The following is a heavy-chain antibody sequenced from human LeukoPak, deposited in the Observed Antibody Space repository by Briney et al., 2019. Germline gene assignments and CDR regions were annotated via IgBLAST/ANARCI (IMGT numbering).Heavy chain of an antibody. CDR1: GFTFSRFW. D-gene: IGHD3-16*01. Sequence: PGGSLRLSCAASGFTFSRFWIYWVRHAPGKGLVWVSRINSDGSETLYADSVKGRFTISRDNAKNTLYLQMNSLRAEDTAVYYCARVRMGDAFNPFDYWGQGTLVTVSS. CDR2: INSDGSET. J-gene: IGHJ4*02. CDR3: ARVRMGDAFNPFDY. V-gene: IGHV3-74*01.